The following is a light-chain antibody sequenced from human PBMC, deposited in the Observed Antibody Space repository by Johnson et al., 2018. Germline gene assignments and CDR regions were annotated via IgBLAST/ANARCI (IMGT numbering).Light chain of an antibody. J-gene: IGLJ1*01. CDR2: ENN. Sequence: QSVLTQPPSVSAAPGQKVTISCSGSSSNIGNNYVYWYQQLPGKAPKLLIYENNKRPSGIPDRFSGSKSGTSATLGITGLQTGDEADYYCGTWDSSLSAGNVFGTGTKVTVL. CDR3: GTWDSSLSAGNV. V-gene: IGLV1-51*02. CDR1: SSNIGNNY.